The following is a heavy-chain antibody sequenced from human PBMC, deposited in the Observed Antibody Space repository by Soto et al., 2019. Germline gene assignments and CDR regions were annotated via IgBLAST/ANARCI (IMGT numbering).Heavy chain of an antibody. J-gene: IGHJ5*02. CDR3: ARVRTGYYGGNWFDP. V-gene: IGHV3-72*01. CDR1: GFTFSDHY. CDR2: TRNKANSYTT. Sequence: WGSLRLSCAASGFTFSDHYMDWVRQAPGKGLEWVGRTRNKANSYTTEYAASVKGRFTISRDDSKNSLYLQMNSLKTEDTAVYYCARVRTGYYGGNWFDPWGQGTLVTVSS. D-gene: IGHD3-9*01.